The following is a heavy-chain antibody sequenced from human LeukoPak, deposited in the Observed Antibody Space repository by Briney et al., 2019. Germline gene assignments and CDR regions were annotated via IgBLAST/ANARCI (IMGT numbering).Heavy chain of an antibody. J-gene: IGHJ4*02. CDR2: INPNSGGT. V-gene: IGHV1-2*02. Sequence: GASVKVSCKASGYTFTGYYMHWVRQAPGQGLEWMGWINPNSGGTNYAQKFQGRVTMTRDTSTSTVYMELSSLRSEDTAMYYCARDFGQQLVLDDYWGQGTLVTVSS. CDR1: GYTFTGYY. CDR3: ARDFGQQLVLDDY. D-gene: IGHD6-13*01.